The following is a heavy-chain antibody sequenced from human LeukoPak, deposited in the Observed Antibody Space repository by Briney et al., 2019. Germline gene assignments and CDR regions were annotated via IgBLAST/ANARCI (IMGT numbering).Heavy chain of an antibody. CDR3: AKLRDGDPVGYFDY. D-gene: IGHD4-17*01. CDR1: GFTFSDYY. CDR2: ISSSSSYT. Sequence: PGGSLRLSCAASGFTFSDYYMSWIRQAPGKGLEWVSYISSSSSYTNYADSVKGRFTISRDNAKNSLYLQMNSLRAEDTAVYYCAKLRDGDPVGYFDYWGQGTLVTVSS. V-gene: IGHV3-11*03. J-gene: IGHJ4*02.